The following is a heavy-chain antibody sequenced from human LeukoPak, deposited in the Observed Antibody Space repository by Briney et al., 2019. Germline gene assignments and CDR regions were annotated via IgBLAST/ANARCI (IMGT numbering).Heavy chain of an antibody. CDR3: ARRERVGQVDYHFEF. CDR2: IYAGDSDT. J-gene: IGHJ4*02. D-gene: IGHD4-11*01. Sequence: GESLKISCKGSGYTFTNHWIDWVRQMPGKGLEWLGSIYAGDSDTRYSPSFQGRVTISVDKSISTAYLQLSSLKASDTAIYYCARRERVGQVDYHFEFWGQGTLVTVSS. V-gene: IGHV5-51*01. CDR1: GYTFTNHW.